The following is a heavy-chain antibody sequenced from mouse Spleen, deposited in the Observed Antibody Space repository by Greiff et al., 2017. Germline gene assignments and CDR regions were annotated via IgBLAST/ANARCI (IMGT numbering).Heavy chain of an antibody. J-gene: IGHJ4*01. D-gene: IGHD2-12*01. CDR3: TTYLLYQGDYYYAMDY. Sequence: EVKLLESGAELVRPGASVKLSCTASGFNIKDYYMHWVKQRPEQGLEWIGRIDPEDGDTEYAPKFQGKATMTADTSSNTAYLQLSSLTSEDTAVYYCTTYLLYQGDYYYAMDYWGQGTSVTVSS. V-gene: IGHV14-1*01. CDR1: GFNIKDYY. CDR2: IDPEDGDT.